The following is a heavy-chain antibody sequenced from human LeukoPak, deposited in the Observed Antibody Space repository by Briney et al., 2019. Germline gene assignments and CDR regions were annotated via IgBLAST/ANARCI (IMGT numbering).Heavy chain of an antibody. Sequence: SETLSLTCTVSGGSISSSSYYWGWIHQPPGKGLEWIGSIYYSGSTYYNPSLKSRVTISVDTSKNQFSLKLSSVTAADTAVYYCARAGGNCGGDCYFDYWGQGTLVTVSS. CDR1: GGSISSSSYY. V-gene: IGHV4-39*07. CDR2: IYYSGST. CDR3: ARAGGNCGGDCYFDY. D-gene: IGHD2-21*02. J-gene: IGHJ4*02.